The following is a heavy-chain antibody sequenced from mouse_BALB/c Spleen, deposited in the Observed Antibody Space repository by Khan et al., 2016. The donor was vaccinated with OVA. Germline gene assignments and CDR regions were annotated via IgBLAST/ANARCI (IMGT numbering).Heavy chain of an antibody. V-gene: IGHV5-6*01. J-gene: IGHJ3*01. CDR2: VSTGGSYN. Sequence: EVELVESGGDLVKPGGSLKLSCAASGFTFSTYGMSWVRQAPDKRLEWVATVSTGGSYNYYPDSVKGRFTISRDNAKKTLYLQMSGLRSEDTAMFYCTRLAYYYDSEGFAYWGQGTLVTVSA. D-gene: IGHD1-1*01. CDR1: GFTFSTYG. CDR3: TRLAYYYDSEGFAY.